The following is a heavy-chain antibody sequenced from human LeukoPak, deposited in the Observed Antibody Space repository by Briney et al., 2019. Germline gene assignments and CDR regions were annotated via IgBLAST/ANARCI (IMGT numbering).Heavy chain of an antibody. V-gene: IGHV3-11*01. CDR1: GFTFSDYY. CDR2: ISSSGSII. CDR3: ARRRDSGSLQHFDY. J-gene: IGHJ4*02. Sequence: GGSLRLSCAASGFTFSDYYMSWIRQAPGQGLEWVSYISSSGSIIYYADSVKGRFTISRDNAKNSLYLQMNSLRAEDTAVYYCARRRDSGSLQHFDYWGQGTLVTVSS. D-gene: IGHD1-26*01.